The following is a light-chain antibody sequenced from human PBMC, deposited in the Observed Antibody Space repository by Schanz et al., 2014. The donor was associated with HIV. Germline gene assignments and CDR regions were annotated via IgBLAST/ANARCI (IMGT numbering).Light chain of an antibody. J-gene: IGLJ3*02. Sequence: QAVVTQPPSASGTPGQRVTISCSGSSSNFRSNAVNWYQQLPGTAPKLVIYNTYHRPSGVPDRFSGSRSGTSASLAISGLQSGDEADYYCGTWDDSLNGWVFGGGTKLTVL. CDR1: SSNFRSNA. CDR2: NTY. CDR3: GTWDDSLNGWV. V-gene: IGLV1-44*01.